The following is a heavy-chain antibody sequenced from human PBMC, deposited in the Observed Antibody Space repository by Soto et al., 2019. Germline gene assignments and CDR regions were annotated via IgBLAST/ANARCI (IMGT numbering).Heavy chain of an antibody. CDR1: GFSCSSYG. CDR2: IWYDGSNK. J-gene: IGHJ6*02. Sequence: PGGSLRLSCAASGFSCSSYGVHWVRQAPGKGLEWVAVIWYDGSNKYYADSVKGRSAISRDNSKNTLSLQMNSLRAEDTAVYYCARDGLNGNGMDVWGQGTTVTVSS. D-gene: IGHD2-8*01. CDR3: ARDGLNGNGMDV. V-gene: IGHV3-33*01.